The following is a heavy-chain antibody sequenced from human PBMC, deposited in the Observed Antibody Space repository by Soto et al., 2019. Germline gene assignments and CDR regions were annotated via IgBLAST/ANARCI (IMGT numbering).Heavy chain of an antibody. J-gene: IGHJ6*02. CDR3: ARAYCSSTSCSPHYYYGMDV. V-gene: IGHV3-33*01. CDR2: IWCDGGNI. D-gene: IGHD2-2*01. CDR1: GFTFSSYS. Sequence: PGGSLRLSCAASGFTFSSYSMHWVRQAPGKGLEWVAVIWCDGGNIYYADSVKGRFTISRDNSNNSLYLQMNSLRAQDTAVYYCARAYCSSTSCSPHYYYGMDVWGQGTTVTVSS.